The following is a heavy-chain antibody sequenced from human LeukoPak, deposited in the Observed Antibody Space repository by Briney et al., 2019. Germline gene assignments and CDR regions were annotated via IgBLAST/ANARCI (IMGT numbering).Heavy chain of an antibody. CDR2: INHSGST. D-gene: IGHD5-24*01. V-gene: IGHV4-34*01. Sequence: SETLSLTCAVYGGSFSGYYWSWIRQPPGKGLEWIGEINHSGSTNYNPSLKSRVTISVDTSKNQFSLKLSSVTAADTAVYYCARGPERWLQSGTRFGYWGQGTLVTVSS. J-gene: IGHJ4*02. CDR3: ARGPERWLQSGTRFGY. CDR1: GGSFSGYY.